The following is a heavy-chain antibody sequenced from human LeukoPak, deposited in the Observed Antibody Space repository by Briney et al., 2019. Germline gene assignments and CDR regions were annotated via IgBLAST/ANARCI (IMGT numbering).Heavy chain of an antibody. CDR3: AKDWVQYIRTNDY. Sequence: GGSLRLSCAASGFTFSNAWMSWVRQAPGKGLEWVSAISGSGGSTYYADSVKGRFTISRDNSKNTLYLQMNSLRAEDTAVYYCAKDWVQYIRTNDYWGQGTLVTVSS. V-gene: IGHV3-23*01. D-gene: IGHD3-10*02. J-gene: IGHJ4*02. CDR2: ISGSGGST. CDR1: GFTFSNAW.